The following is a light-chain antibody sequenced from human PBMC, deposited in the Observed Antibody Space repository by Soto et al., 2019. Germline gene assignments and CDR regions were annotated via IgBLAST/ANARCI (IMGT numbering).Light chain of an antibody. Sequence: EIVMNQSPSTLSVSPGERATLSCRASQSVSSNLAWYQQKPGQAPRLLIYGASTRATGIPARFSGSGSGTDFTLTISSLEPEDFAVYYCHQRQYWPPITFGQGTRLEIK. V-gene: IGKV3-15*01. CDR2: GAS. J-gene: IGKJ5*01. CDR3: HQRQYWPPIT. CDR1: QSVSSN.